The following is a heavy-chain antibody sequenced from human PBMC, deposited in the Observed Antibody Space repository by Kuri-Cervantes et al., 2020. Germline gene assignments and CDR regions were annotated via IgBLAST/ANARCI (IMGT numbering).Heavy chain of an antibody. V-gene: IGHV3-48*03. CDR1: GFTFSSYE. CDR2: ITSSGGFM. D-gene: IGHD2-21*01. Sequence: GGSLRLSCAASGFTFSSYEMNWVRRAPGKGLEWVSYITSSGGFMFYADSVKGRFTISRDNAKNSLYLEMNSLRAEDTAVYYCAREIMYCGGDCNDYWGQGTLVTVSS. J-gene: IGHJ4*02. CDR3: AREIMYCGGDCNDY.